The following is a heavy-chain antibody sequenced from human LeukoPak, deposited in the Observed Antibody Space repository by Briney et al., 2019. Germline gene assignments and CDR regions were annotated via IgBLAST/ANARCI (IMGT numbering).Heavy chain of an antibody. Sequence: GGSLRLSCAASGFTFTSYAMSWVRQAPGKGLEWGSAVSGSGDSTYYADSVKGRFTISRDNSKNTLYLQMNSLRAEDTAVYYCAKDDGYYYGMDVWGQGTTVTVSS. CDR1: GFTFTSYA. CDR2: VSGSGDST. CDR3: AKDDGYYYGMDV. D-gene: IGHD5-24*01. J-gene: IGHJ6*02. V-gene: IGHV3-23*01.